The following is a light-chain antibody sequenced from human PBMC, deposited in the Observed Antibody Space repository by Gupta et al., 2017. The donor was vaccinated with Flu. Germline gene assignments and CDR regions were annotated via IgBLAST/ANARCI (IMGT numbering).Light chain of an antibody. CDR2: LGS. CDR3: MQPSQTPWT. Sequence: DIVMTQSPLSLAVTPGEPASISCRSSQSLLHTNGYNYLDWYLQRPGQSPQLLVYLGSNRASGVPDRFSGSGSGTHFTLKISRVEAEDVGVYYCMQPSQTPWTFGQGTKV. CDR1: QSLLHTNGYNY. V-gene: IGKV2-28*01. J-gene: IGKJ1*01.